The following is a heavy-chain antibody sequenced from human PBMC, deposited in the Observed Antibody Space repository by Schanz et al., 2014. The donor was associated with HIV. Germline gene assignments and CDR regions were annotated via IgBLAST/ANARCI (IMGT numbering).Heavy chain of an antibody. J-gene: IGHJ4*02. D-gene: IGHD4-17*01. CDR2: IRDSDGVA. CDR3: AKVTPLRCLDY. Sequence: EVQLLESGGAFVQPGGSLRLSCAASGFSFSGSVMYWVRQAPGKGLEWVSAIRDSDGVATYADSVQGRFTISRDNSRNTLYLQMNSLRAEDTAVYYCAKVTPLRCLDYWGQGTLVTVSS. V-gene: IGHV3-23*01. CDR1: GFSFSGSV.